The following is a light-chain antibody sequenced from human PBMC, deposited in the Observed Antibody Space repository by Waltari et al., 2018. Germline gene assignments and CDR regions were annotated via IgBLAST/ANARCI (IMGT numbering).Light chain of an antibody. Sequence: EIVLTQSPGTLSLSPGERATLSCRASQSVSNTYLAWYQQKPGQAPRLLIYGASSRATGIPDRFSGSVSGTDFTLTISRLEPEDFALYYCQQYGTSPFTFGGGTKVEIQ. CDR3: QQYGTSPFT. CDR2: GAS. V-gene: IGKV3-20*01. J-gene: IGKJ4*01. CDR1: QSVSNTY.